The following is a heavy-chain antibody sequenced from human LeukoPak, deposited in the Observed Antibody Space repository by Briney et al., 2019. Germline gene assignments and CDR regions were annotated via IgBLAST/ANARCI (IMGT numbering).Heavy chain of an antibody. J-gene: IGHJ4*02. V-gene: IGHV3-53*01. CDR1: GFSVSSSY. CDR2: IYSGGDT. D-gene: IGHD6-19*01. Sequence: GGSLRLSCAASGFSVSSSYMNWARRAPGKGLEWVSIIYSGGDTYYADSVRGRFTISRDNSKNTLYLQMNTLRAEDTAVYYCARRYSSGWWIDYWGQGSLVTVSS. CDR3: ARRYSSGWWIDY.